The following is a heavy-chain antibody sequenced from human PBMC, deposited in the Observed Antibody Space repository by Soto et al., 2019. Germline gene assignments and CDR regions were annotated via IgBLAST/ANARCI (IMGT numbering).Heavy chain of an antibody. Sequence: QVKLVESGGGVVQPGTSLRLSCTASGFDFSNSGIQWVRQTPGKGLEWVALISFDGDKYYVDSVKGRFTISRDNPTNTVYLQMNRLRPEDTGVYYCARDYARGWCQFWGQRTLVTVSS. D-gene: IGHD2-8*02. CDR2: ISFDGDK. J-gene: IGHJ4*02. V-gene: IGHV3-30*03. CDR1: GFDFSNSG. CDR3: ARDYARGWCQF.